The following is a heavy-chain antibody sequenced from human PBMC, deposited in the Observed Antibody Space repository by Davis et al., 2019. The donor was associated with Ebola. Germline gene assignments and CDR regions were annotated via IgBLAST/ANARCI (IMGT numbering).Heavy chain of an antibody. D-gene: IGHD3-10*01. CDR3: AGGHNRPLLLWFGELSY. J-gene: IGHJ4*02. CDR2: INSDGSST. Sequence: PGGSLRLSCAASGFTFSSYWMHWVRQAPGKGLVWVSRINSDGSSTSYADSVKGRFTISRDNAKNTLYLQMNSLRAEDTAVYYCAGGHNRPLLLWFGELSYWGQGTLVTVSS. V-gene: IGHV3-74*01. CDR1: GFTFSSYW.